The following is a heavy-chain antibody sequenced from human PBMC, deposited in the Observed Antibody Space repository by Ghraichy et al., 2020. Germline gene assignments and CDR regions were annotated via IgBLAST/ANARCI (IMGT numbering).Heavy chain of an antibody. CDR1: GFTFSSYA. CDR2: ISGSGGST. CDR3: AKAPRDVWGIVRFDP. D-gene: IGHD3-16*01. Sequence: LSLTCAASGFTFSSYAMSWVRQAPGKGLEWVSAISGSGGSTYYADSVKGRFTISRDNSKNTLYLQMNSLRAEDTAVYYCAKAPRDVWGIVRFDPWGQGTLVTVSS. J-gene: IGHJ5*02. V-gene: IGHV3-23*01.